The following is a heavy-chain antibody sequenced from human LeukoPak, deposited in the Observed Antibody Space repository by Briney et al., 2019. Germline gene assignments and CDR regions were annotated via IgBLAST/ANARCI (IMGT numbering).Heavy chain of an antibody. D-gene: IGHD5-18*01. V-gene: IGHV4-4*07. CDR2: IYTSGST. CDR1: GGSISSYY. CDR3: ARTTEGGYTYGYFYYYYMDV. Sequence: SETLSLTCAVSGGSISSYYWSWIRQPAGKGLEWIGRIYTSGSTNYNPSLKSRVTISVDTSKNQFSLKLTSVTAADTAVYYCARTTEGGYTYGYFYYYYMDVWGKGTTVTISS. J-gene: IGHJ6*03.